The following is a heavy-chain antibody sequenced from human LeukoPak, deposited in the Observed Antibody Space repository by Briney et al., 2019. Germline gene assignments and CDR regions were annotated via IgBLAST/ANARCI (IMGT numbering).Heavy chain of an antibody. Sequence: SQTLSLTCAISGDSVSSNTAAWNWIRQSPSRDLEWLGRTYYRSKWYNDYAVSVKSRITVNPDTSKNQFSLQLNSVTPEDTAMYFCARERDYGDYLSGACDIWGQGTMVTVSS. V-gene: IGHV6-1*01. J-gene: IGHJ3*02. CDR1: GDSVSSNTAA. CDR2: TYYRSKWYN. D-gene: IGHD4-17*01. CDR3: ARERDYGDYLSGACDI.